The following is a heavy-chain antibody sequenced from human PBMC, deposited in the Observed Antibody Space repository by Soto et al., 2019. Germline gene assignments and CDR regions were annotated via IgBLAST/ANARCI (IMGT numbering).Heavy chain of an antibody. J-gene: IGHJ5*02. V-gene: IGHV1-18*01. CDR2: ISAYNGNT. D-gene: IGHD2-2*01. CDR3: AREYCSSTSCLNWFDP. CDR1: GYTFTSYG. Sequence: ASVKVSCKASGYTFTSYGISWVRQAPGQGLEWMGWISAYNGNTNYAQKLQGRVTMTTDESTSTAYMELSSLRSEDTAVYYCAREYCSSTSCLNWFDPWGQGTLVTVSS.